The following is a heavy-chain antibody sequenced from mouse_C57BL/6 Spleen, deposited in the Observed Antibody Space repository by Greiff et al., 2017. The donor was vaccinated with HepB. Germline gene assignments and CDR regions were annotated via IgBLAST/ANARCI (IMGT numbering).Heavy chain of an antibody. V-gene: IGHV2-2*01. CDR1: GFSLTSYG. D-gene: IGHD2-3*01. CDR2: IWSGGST. Sequence: VKLMESGPGLVQPSQSLSITCTVSGFSLTSYGVHWVRQSPGKGLEWLGVIWSGGSTDYNAAFISRLSISKDNSKSQVFFKMNSLQADDTAIYYCARGGYDPFAYWGQGTLVTVSA. J-gene: IGHJ3*01. CDR3: ARGGYDPFAY.